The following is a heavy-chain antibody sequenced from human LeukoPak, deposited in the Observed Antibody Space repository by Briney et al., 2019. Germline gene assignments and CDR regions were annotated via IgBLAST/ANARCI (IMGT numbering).Heavy chain of an antibody. J-gene: IGHJ6*03. V-gene: IGHV3-23*01. Sequence: GGSLRLSCAASGFTFSSYGMSWVRQAPGKGLEWVSAISGSGGSTYYADSVKGRFTISRDNAKNSLYLQMNSLRAEDTAVYYVATEDRAAAGTWYGGYYYYYMDVWGKGTTVTISS. CDR1: GFTFSSYG. CDR2: ISGSGGST. CDR3: ATEDRAAAGTWYGGYYYYYMDV. D-gene: IGHD6-13*01.